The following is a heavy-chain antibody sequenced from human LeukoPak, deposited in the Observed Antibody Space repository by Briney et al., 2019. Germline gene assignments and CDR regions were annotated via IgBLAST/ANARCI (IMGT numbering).Heavy chain of an antibody. CDR2: INPNSGGT. D-gene: IGHD1-7*01. Sequence: ASVKVSCKASGYTFTGYYMHWVRQAPGQGLEWMGWINPNSGGTNYAQKFQGRVTMTRDTSISTAYMELSRLRSDDTAVYYCARDRGMGITGTTWGQGTLVTVSS. V-gene: IGHV1-2*02. J-gene: IGHJ4*02. CDR3: ARDRGMGITGTT. CDR1: GYTFTGYY.